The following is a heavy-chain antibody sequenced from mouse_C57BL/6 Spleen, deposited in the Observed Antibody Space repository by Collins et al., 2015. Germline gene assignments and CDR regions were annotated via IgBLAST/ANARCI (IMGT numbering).Heavy chain of an antibody. CDR1: GYAFSSSW. J-gene: IGHJ3*01. CDR3: ARDDYDASSY. V-gene: IGHV1-82*01. CDR2: IYPGDGDT. Sequence: QVQLQQSGPELVKPGASVKISCKASGYAFSSSWMNWVKQRPGKGLEWIGRIYPGDGDTNYNGKFKGKATLTADKSSSTAYMQLSSLTSEDSAVYFCARDDYDASSYWGQGTLVTVSA. D-gene: IGHD2-4*01.